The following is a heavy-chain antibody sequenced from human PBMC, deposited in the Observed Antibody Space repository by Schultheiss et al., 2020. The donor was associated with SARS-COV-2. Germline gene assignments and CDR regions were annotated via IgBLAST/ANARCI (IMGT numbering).Heavy chain of an antibody. CDR1: GFTFSSYG. Sequence: GGSLRLSCAASGFTFSSYGMHWVRQAPGKGLEWVSYISRSASTIYYADSVKGRFTISRDNAKNTLYLQMHNVRAEDTAVYYCARGGNIGYDYNAFDVWGRGTVVTGSS. CDR2: ISRSASTI. V-gene: IGHV3-48*04. D-gene: IGHD3-22*01. J-gene: IGHJ3*01. CDR3: ARGGNIGYDYNAFDV.